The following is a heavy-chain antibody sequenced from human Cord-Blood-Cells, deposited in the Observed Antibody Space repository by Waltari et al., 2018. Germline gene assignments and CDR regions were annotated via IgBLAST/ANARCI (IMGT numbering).Heavy chain of an antibody. D-gene: IGHD7-27*01. CDR3: ARDFPPGPNWGLRGAFDI. CDR2: IYYSGST. CDR1: GGSISRGGYY. Sequence: QVQLQESGPGLVKPSQTLSLTCTVSGGSISRGGYYWSWIRQPPGKGLEWIGYIYYSGSTYYNPSLKSRVTISVDTSKNQFSLKLSSVTAADTAVYYCARDFPPGPNWGLRGAFDIWGQGTMVTVSS. V-gene: IGHV4-31*03. J-gene: IGHJ3*02.